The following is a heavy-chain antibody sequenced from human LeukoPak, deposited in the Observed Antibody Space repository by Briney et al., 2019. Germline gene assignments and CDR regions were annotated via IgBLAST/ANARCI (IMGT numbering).Heavy chain of an antibody. CDR3: ARQGVLRFLEWLSDFDY. CDR2: IHHSGST. V-gene: IGHV4-38-2*01. Sequence: SETLSLTCAVSGYSISSGYYWGWIRQPPGKGLEWIGSIHHSGSTYYNPSLKSRVTISVDTSKNQFSLRLSSVTAADTAVYYCARQGVLRFLEWLSDFDYWGQGTLVTVSS. J-gene: IGHJ4*02. D-gene: IGHD3-3*01. CDR1: GYSISSGYY.